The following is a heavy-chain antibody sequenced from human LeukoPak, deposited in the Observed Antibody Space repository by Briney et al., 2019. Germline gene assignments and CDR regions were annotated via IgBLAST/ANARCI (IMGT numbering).Heavy chain of an antibody. Sequence: GGSLRLSCAASGFTFSSYSMNWVRQAPGKGLEWVSYIDPSGTTIYYADSVKGRFTISRDNAKNSLYLQMNSLRAEDTAVYYCARNLPAADYWGQGTLVTVSS. J-gene: IGHJ4*02. D-gene: IGHD2-2*01. CDR1: GFTFSSYS. CDR3: ARNLPAADY. CDR2: IDPSGTTI. V-gene: IGHV3-48*04.